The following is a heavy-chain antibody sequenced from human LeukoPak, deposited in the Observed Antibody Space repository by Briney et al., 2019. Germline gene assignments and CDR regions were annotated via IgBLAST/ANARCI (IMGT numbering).Heavy chain of an antibody. CDR1: GGSFSGYY. J-gene: IGHJ4*02. CDR2: INHSGST. V-gene: IGHV4-34*01. D-gene: IGHD2-2*01. Sequence: PSETLSLTCAVYGGSFSGYYWSWIRQPPGKGLEWIGEINHSGSTNYNPSLKSRVTISVDTSKNQFSLKLSSVTAADTAVYYCASLPGGQDYWGQGTLVTVSS. CDR3: ASLPGGQDY.